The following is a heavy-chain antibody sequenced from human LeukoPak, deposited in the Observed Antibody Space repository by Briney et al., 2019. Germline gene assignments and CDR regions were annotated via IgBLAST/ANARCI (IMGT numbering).Heavy chain of an antibody. D-gene: IGHD6-13*01. J-gene: IGHJ4*02. V-gene: IGHV4-59*08. Sequence: PSETPSLTCTVSGGSISSYYWSWIRQPPGKGLEWIGYIYYSGSTNYNPSLKSRVTISVDTSKNQFSLKLSSVTAADTAVYYCAGQHYSSSWSDYWGQGTLVTVSS. CDR1: GGSISSYY. CDR2: IYYSGST. CDR3: AGQHYSSSWSDY.